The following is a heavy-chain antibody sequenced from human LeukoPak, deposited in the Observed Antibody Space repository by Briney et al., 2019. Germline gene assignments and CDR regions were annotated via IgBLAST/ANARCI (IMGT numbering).Heavy chain of an antibody. CDR3: ASGSGYYYDDAFDI. V-gene: IGHV4-39*01. J-gene: IGHJ3*02. CDR2: IYYSGST. Sequence: SETLSLTCTVSGGSISSSSYYWGWIRQPPGKGLEWIGSIYYSGSTYYNPSLKSRVTISVDTSKNQFSLKLSSVTAADTAVYYCASGSGYYYDDAFDIWGQGTMVTVSS. CDR1: GGSISSSSYY. D-gene: IGHD3-22*01.